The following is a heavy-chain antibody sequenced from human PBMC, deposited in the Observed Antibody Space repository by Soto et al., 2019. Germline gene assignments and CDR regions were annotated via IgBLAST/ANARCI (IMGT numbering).Heavy chain of an antibody. Sequence: PSETLSLTCVVSGGSIGSHNWWSWVRQHPGKGLEWIGQIHHSGRTNYNPSLKSRVTISVEKSKNQFSLRLNSATAADTAVYYCAKDEDAGDALYNFDHWGQGTLVTVSS. CDR3: AKDEDAGDALYNFDH. D-gene: IGHD2-8*01. V-gene: IGHV4-4*02. J-gene: IGHJ4*02. CDR1: GGSIGSHNW. CDR2: IHHSGRT.